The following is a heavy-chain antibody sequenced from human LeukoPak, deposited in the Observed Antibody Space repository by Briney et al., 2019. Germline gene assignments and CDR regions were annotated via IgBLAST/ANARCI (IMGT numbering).Heavy chain of an antibody. D-gene: IGHD6-13*01. V-gene: IGHV4-38-2*02. CDR2: IYRSGNT. Sequence: SETLSLTCTVSGYSISSAYNWGWIRQPPGKGLEWIGSIYRSGNTYSNPSLKSRVTISVDTSKNQFSLKLSSVTAADTAVYYCARDRVGSSSWYGFDYWGQGTQVTVSS. CDR1: GYSISSAYN. CDR3: ARDRVGSSSWYGFDY. J-gene: IGHJ4*02.